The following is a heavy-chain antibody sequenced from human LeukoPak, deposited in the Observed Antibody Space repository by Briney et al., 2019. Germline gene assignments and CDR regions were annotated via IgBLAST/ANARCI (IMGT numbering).Heavy chain of an antibody. CDR2: IRNKANSYTT. V-gene: IGHV3-72*01. CDR3: ARGVLWSGYFYFDY. CDR1: GFTSSDYY. J-gene: IGHJ4*02. Sequence: GGSLRLSCAVSGFTSSDYYMDWVRQAPGKGLEWVGRIRNKANSYTTEYAASVKGRFTISRDDSRNSLYLQMNSLTAEDTAVYYCARGVLWSGYFYFDYWGQGTLVTVSS. D-gene: IGHD3-3*01.